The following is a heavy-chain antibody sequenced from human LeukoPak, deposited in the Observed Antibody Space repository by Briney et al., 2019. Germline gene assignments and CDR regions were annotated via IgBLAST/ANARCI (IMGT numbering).Heavy chain of an antibody. D-gene: IGHD3-3*01. J-gene: IGHJ4*02. Sequence: GGSLRLSCAASGFTFSSYWMSWVRQAPGKGLEWVANIKQDGSEKYYVDSVKGRLTISRDNAKNSLYLQMNSLRAEDTAVYYCARGQKKRYYDFWSGYSPPGHYWGQGTLVTVSS. CDR2: IKQDGSEK. CDR1: GFTFSSYW. V-gene: IGHV3-7*01. CDR3: ARGQKKRYYDFWSGYSPPGHY.